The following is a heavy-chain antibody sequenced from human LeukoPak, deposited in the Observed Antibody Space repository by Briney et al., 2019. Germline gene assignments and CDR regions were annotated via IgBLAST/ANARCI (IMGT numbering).Heavy chain of an antibody. V-gene: IGHV5-51*01. CDR1: GFTFSSYW. D-gene: IGHD6-13*01. J-gene: IGHJ4*02. Sequence: GGSLRLSCAASGFTFSSYWMSWVRQAPGKGLEWMGIIYPGDSDTRYSPSFQGQVTISADKSINTAYLQWSSLKASDTAMYYRARRYRSSWYYFDYWGQGTLVTASS. CDR3: ARRYRSSWYYFDY. CDR2: IYPGDSDT.